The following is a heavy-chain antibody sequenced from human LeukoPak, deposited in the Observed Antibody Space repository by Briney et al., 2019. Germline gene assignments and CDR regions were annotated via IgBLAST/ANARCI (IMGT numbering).Heavy chain of an antibody. J-gene: IGHJ5*02. Sequence: SETLSLTCTVSGYSISSGYYWGWIRQPPGKGLEWIGSIYHSGSTYYNPSLKSRVTISVDTSKNQFSLKLSSVTAADTAVYYCARLGILLRFLERLPWSQGTLVTVSS. CDR2: IYHSGST. V-gene: IGHV4-38-2*02. D-gene: IGHD3-3*01. CDR3: ARLGILLRFLERLP. CDR1: GYSISSGYY.